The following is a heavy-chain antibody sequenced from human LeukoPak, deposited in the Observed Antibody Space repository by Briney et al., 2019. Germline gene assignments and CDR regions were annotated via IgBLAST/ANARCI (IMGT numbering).Heavy chain of an antibody. D-gene: IGHD6-13*01. CDR2: IYYSGST. V-gene: IGHV4-39*01. Sequence: SETLSLTCTVSGGSISSSSYYWGWIRQPPGKGLEWIGSIYYSGSTYYNPSLKSRVSIFVDTSKNQFSLKLSSVTAADTAMYYCARHPVAAAGTVWFDPRGQGTLVTVSS. J-gene: IGHJ5*02. CDR3: ARHPVAAAGTVWFDP. CDR1: GGSISSSSYY.